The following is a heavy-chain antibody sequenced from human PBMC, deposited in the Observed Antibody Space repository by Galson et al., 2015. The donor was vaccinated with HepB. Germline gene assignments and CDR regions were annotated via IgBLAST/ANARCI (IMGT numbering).Heavy chain of an antibody. CDR3: AKDPTTRSSSWYYYYYGMDV. Sequence: SLRLSCAASGFTFSSYGMHWVRQAPGKGLEWVAVISYDGSNKYYADSVKGRFTISRDNSKNTLYLQMNSLRAEDTAVYYCAKDPTTRSSSWYYYYYGMDVWGQGTTVTVSS. D-gene: IGHD6-13*01. CDR1: GFTFSSYG. J-gene: IGHJ6*02. V-gene: IGHV3-30*18. CDR2: ISYDGSNK.